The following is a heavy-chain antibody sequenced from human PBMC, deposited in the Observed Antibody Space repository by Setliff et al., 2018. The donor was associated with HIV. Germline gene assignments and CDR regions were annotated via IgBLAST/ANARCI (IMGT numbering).Heavy chain of an antibody. CDR1: GGSIRSRDNY. V-gene: IGHV4-39*01. Sequence: KPSETLSLTCTVSGGSIRSRDNYWGWIRQPPGKGLEWIGHIYCSGTTYYNPSLKSRVSISVDASKNQFSLKLSSVTAADTAVYYCARLVGPYYDFWSGFQVWFDPWGQGTLVTVSS. CDR2: IYCSGTT. J-gene: IGHJ5*02. CDR3: ARLVGPYYDFWSGFQVWFDP. D-gene: IGHD3-3*01.